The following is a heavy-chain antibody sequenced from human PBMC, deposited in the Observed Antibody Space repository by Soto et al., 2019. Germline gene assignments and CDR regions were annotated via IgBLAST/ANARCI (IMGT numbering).Heavy chain of an antibody. CDR3: TRRGGTVTTYYYYYMDV. CDR1: GFTFSGSA. Sequence: PGGSLRLSCAASGFTFSGSAMHWVRQASGKGLEWVGRIRSKANSYATAYAASVKGRFTISRDDSKNTAYLQMNSLKTEDTAVYYCTRRGGTVTTYYYYYMDVWGKGTTVTVSS. J-gene: IGHJ6*03. D-gene: IGHD4-4*01. CDR2: IRSKANSYAT. V-gene: IGHV3-73*01.